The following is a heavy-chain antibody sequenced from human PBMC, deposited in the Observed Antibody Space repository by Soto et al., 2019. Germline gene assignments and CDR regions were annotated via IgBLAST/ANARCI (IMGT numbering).Heavy chain of an antibody. V-gene: IGHV1-18*01. CDR2: ISAYNGNT. Sequence: QVXLVQSGAEVKXPGXSVKVSCKASGYTFTNYGIXWXXXAXXQGLEWMGWISAYNGNTNYAQKLKGRVTMTTDTSTSTAYMELRSLRSDDTXLYYCXXXXXTTFDYWGQGTLVTVSS. D-gene: IGHD1-1*01. CDR3: XXXXXTTFDY. J-gene: IGHJ4*02. CDR1: GYTFTNYG.